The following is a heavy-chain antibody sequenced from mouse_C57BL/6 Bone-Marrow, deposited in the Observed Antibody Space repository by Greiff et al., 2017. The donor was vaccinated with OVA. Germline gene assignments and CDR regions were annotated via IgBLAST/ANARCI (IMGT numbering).Heavy chain of an antibody. CDR2: IDPSDSYT. Sequence: VQLQQPGAELVKPGASVKLSCKASGFTFTSYWMQWVKQRPGQGLEWIGEIDPSDSYTKYNPKFKGKATLTVATSSSTAYLQRSSLTSEDSAVYYCARAYGSSYVNYWGQGTTLTVSS. V-gene: IGHV1-50*01. CDR1: GFTFTSYW. D-gene: IGHD1-1*01. CDR3: ARAYGSSYVNY. J-gene: IGHJ2*01.